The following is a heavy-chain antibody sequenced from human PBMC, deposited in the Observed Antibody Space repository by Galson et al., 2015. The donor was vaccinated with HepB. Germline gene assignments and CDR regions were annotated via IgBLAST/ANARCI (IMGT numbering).Heavy chain of an antibody. CDR2: ISYDGSNK. J-gene: IGHJ5*02. V-gene: IGHV3-30*18. CDR1: GFTFSSYG. D-gene: IGHD1-7*01. Sequence: SLRLSCAASGFTFSSYGMHWVRQAPGKGLEWVAVISYDGSNKYYADSVKGRFTISRDNSKNTLYLQMNSLRAEDTAVYYCAKDLKLHRTDWFDPWGQGTLVTVSS. CDR3: AKDLKLHRTDWFDP.